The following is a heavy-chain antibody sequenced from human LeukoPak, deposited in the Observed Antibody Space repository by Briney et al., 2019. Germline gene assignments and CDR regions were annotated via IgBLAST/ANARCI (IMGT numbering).Heavy chain of an antibody. D-gene: IGHD3-10*01. J-gene: IGHJ5*01. CDR2: VSGCGGSK. CDR1: GFTFSNYA. CDR3: ARGGGLLWLGQSPNWFDS. V-gene: IGHV3-23*01. Sequence: PGGSLRLSCVASGFTFSNYAMSWVRQAPGKGLEYLSTVSGCGGSKYYTDSVEGRFTISTDNSKNTVYLHMSSLRVEDTAVYHCARGGGLLWLGQSPNWFDSWGQGTLVTVSS.